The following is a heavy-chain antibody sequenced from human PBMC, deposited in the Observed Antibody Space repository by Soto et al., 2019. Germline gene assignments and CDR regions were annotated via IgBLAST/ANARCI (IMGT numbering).Heavy chain of an antibody. J-gene: IGHJ6*02. CDR1: GFTFSNAW. D-gene: IGHD2-15*01. CDR3: IMVVAATYYYYYGMDV. CDR2: IKSKTDGGTT. Sequence: LRLSCAASGFTFSNAWMSWVRQAPGKGLEWVGRIKSKTDGGTTDYAAPVKGRFTISRDDSKNTLYLQMNSLKTEDTAVYYCIMVVAATYYYYYGMDVWGQGTTVTVSS. V-gene: IGHV3-15*01.